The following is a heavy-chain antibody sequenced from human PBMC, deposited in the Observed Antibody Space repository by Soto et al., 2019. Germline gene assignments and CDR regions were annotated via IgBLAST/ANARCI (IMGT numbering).Heavy chain of an antibody. Sequence: SETLSLTCTVSSGSISSDGYYWSWIRQHPGKGLDFIGYIHYSGSAYYNPSLKSRLTISVDTSKNQFSLKLSSVTAADTAVYYCARFFRDMADVDAWGQGTMVTVS. CDR3: ARFFRDMADVDA. CDR2: IHYSGSA. J-gene: IGHJ5*02. D-gene: IGHD6-19*01. CDR1: SGSISSDGYY. V-gene: IGHV4-31*03.